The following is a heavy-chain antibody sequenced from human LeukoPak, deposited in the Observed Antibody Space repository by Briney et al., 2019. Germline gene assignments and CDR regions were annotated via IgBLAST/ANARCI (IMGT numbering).Heavy chain of an antibody. Sequence: SQTLSLTCTVSGGSISSGGYYWSWIRQHPGKGLEWIGYVYYSGSTYYNPSLKSRVTISVDTSKNQFSLKLSSVTAADTAVYYCARDVRFRGAPPDGMDVWGQGTTVTVSS. CDR1: GGSISSGGYY. V-gene: IGHV4-31*03. CDR2: VYYSGST. J-gene: IGHJ6*02. D-gene: IGHD3-10*01. CDR3: ARDVRFRGAPPDGMDV.